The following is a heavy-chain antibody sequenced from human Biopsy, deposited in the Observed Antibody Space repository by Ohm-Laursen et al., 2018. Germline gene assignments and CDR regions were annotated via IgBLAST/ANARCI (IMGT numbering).Heavy chain of an antibody. D-gene: IGHD6-13*01. CDR3: ARTPILIVSAGLVYRHRRHLQGMDV. Sequence: TQTLTLTCSFSGFSLSARGMCVSWIRQAPGKALEWLARVDWGDYKDYSASLQTKLSISKGTSNDQVVLTVNNVDPADTATYYCARTPILIVSAGLVYRHRRHLQGMDVWGQGIAVTVS. J-gene: IGHJ6*02. V-gene: IGHV2-70*11. CDR2: VDWGDYK. CDR1: GFSLSARGMC.